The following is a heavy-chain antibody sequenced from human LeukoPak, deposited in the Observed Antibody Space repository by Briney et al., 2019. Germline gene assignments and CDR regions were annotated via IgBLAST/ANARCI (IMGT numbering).Heavy chain of an antibody. Sequence: PGGSLRLSCAASGFTFSYYAMHWVRQAPGKGLEYVSAISSDGVRTNYANSVKGRFSISRDNSKNTLYLQMGSLRAEDMAVYYCARDLGTSPSSLLDSWGQGTLVTVSS. CDR2: ISSDGVRT. CDR1: GFTFSYYA. V-gene: IGHV3-64*01. CDR3: ARDLGTSPSSLLDS. J-gene: IGHJ4*02.